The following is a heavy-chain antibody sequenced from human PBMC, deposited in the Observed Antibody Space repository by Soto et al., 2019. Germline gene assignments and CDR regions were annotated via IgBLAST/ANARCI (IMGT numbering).Heavy chain of an antibody. D-gene: IGHD3-22*01. V-gene: IGHV4-61*08. CDR1: GCSISSGGYY. Sequence: LETLSLTCTVSGCSISSGGYYWSWIRQHPGKGLEWIGYIYYSGSTNYNPSLKSRVTISVDTSKNQFSLKLSSVTAADTAVYYCASLSFDRYFDYWGQGTLVTVSS. CDR2: IYYSGST. J-gene: IGHJ4*02. CDR3: ASLSFDRYFDY.